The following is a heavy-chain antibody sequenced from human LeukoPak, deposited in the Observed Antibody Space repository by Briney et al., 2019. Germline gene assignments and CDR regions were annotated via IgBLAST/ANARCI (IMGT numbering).Heavy chain of an antibody. CDR1: GGSISSSSYY. Sequence: PSQTLSLTCTVSGGSISSSSYYWAWIRQPPGKGLEWIGNVYYSGSTSYNPSLKSRVTISVDTSKNQFSLRLSSVTAADTAVYYCASRVIPPAQASLRYFDYWGQGTLVTVSS. D-gene: IGHD2-2*01. CDR3: ASRVIPPAQASLRYFDY. CDR2: VYYSGST. J-gene: IGHJ4*02. V-gene: IGHV4-39*01.